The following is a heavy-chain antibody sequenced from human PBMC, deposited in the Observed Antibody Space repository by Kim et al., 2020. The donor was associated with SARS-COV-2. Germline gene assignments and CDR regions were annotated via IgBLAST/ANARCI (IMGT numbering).Heavy chain of an antibody. CDR2: IWYDGSNK. V-gene: IGHV3-33*01. Sequence: GGSLRLSCAASGFTFSSYGMHWVRQAPGKGLEWVAVIWYDGSNKYYADSVKGRFTISRDNSKNTLYLQMNSLRAEDTAVYYCARVAWELLLGTPKPANYFDYWGPGTLVTVSS. J-gene: IGHJ4*02. D-gene: IGHD1-26*01. CDR1: GFTFSSYG. CDR3: ARVAWELLLGTPKPANYFDY.